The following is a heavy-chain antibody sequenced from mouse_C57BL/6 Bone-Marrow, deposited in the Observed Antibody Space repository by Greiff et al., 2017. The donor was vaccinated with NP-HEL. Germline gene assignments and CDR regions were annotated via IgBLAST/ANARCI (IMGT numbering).Heavy chain of an antibody. Sequence: EVKLVESGGGLVKPGGSLKLSCAASGFTFSSYTMSWVRQTPGQRLEWVATISGGGGSTYYPDSVKGRFTLTRDNAKNTLYLHMSSLRSEDADLYDCARVEAAQALDDWGKGTTLTVSS. CDR3: ARVEAAQALDD. J-gene: IGHJ2*01. V-gene: IGHV5-9*01. D-gene: IGHD3-2*02. CDR2: ISGGGGST. CDR1: GFTFSSYT.